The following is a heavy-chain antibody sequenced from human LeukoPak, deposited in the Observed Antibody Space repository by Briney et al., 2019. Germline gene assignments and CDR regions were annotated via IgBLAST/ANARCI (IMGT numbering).Heavy chain of an antibody. CDR2: IYTSGST. Sequence: SETLSLTCTVSGGSISSYYWSWIRQPAGKGLEWIGRIYTSGSTNYNPSLKSRVTMSVDTSKNQFSLKLSSVTAADTAVYYCARDGALWWYPQIVNYYYYMDVWGKGTTVTVSS. J-gene: IGHJ6*03. V-gene: IGHV4-4*07. D-gene: IGHD4-23*01. CDR3: ARDGALWWYPQIVNYYYYMDV. CDR1: GGSISSYY.